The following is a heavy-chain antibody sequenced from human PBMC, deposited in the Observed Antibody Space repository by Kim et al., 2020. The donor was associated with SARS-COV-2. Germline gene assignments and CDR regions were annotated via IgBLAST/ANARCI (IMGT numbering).Heavy chain of an antibody. V-gene: IGHV4-34*01. D-gene: IGHD3-3*01. J-gene: IGHJ4*02. Sequence: PSIKSRVSISIDTSKNQFSLRLNSVTAADTAVYYCARGFRGDFWGNYYSDFWGQGTLVSVSS. CDR3: ARGFRGDFWGNYYSDF.